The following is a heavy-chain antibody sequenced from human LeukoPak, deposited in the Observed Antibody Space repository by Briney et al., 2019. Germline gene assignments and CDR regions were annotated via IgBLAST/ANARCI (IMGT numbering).Heavy chain of an antibody. CDR1: GFTFSTFA. D-gene: IGHD7-27*01. V-gene: IGHV3-23*01. J-gene: IGHJ4*02. Sequence: GESLRLPCVASGFTFSTFAMSWVRQAPGKGLEWVSSIGNTETYYADSVKGRFTISRDNSKNTIYLHMNYLRAEDTARYYCAKDGQAFNSNWDYFDSWGQGTLVTVSS. CDR2: IGNTET. CDR3: AKDGQAFNSNWDYFDS.